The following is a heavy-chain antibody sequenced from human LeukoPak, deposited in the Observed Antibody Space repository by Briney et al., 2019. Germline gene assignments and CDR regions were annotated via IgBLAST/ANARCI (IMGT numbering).Heavy chain of an antibody. Sequence: PSETLSLTCTVSGGSGRSGSYYWSWIRQPPGKGLEWIGHIYYTGSTKYNPSLKSRVTISVDTSKNQFSLKLRSVTAADTAVYYCARGAPPRPPSDWFDPWGQGTLVTVSS. CDR1: GGSGRSGSYY. CDR3: ARGAPPRPPSDWFDP. CDR2: IYYTGST. J-gene: IGHJ5*02. V-gene: IGHV4-61*01.